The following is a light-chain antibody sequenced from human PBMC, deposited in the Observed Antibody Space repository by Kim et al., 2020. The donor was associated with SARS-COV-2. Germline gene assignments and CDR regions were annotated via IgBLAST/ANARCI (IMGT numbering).Light chain of an antibody. CDR1: SSDVGGYNY. CDR2: DVS. CDR3: SSFAGTYSLV. Sequence: GQSVTISCTGTSSDVGGYNYVSWYQQYPGKAPKVMIYDVSKRPSGVPDRFSGSKSGNTASLTISGLQAEDEADYYCSSFAGTYSLVLGGGTKLTVL. V-gene: IGLV2-11*01. J-gene: IGLJ3*02.